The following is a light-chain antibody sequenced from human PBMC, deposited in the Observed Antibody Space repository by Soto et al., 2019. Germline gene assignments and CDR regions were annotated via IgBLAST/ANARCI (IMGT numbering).Light chain of an antibody. Sequence: QSALTQPPSASGSPGQSVTISCTGTSSDVGGYNYVSWYQQHPGKAPKLMIYELSKRPSGVPDRFSGSKSGNAASLTVSGLQADDEADYYCSSYAGSNNVVFGGGTQLTVL. CDR3: SSYAGSNNVV. J-gene: IGLJ2*01. CDR2: ELS. CDR1: SSDVGGYNY. V-gene: IGLV2-8*01.